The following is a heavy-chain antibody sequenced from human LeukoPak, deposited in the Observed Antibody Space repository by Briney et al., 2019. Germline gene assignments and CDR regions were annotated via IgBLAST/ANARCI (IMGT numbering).Heavy chain of an antibody. D-gene: IGHD5-24*01. J-gene: IGHJ3*02. CDR1: GSSIGTYS. Sequence: SETLSLTCTVSGSSIGTYSWSWIRQPPGKGLEWIRYIYSTGSTHYNPSHKSRATMSLDTSKNQFSLRLSSVTAADTAVFYCARHRAEMATITDDAFDMWGQGTMVTVSS. CDR3: ARHRAEMATITDDAFDM. CDR2: IYSTGST. V-gene: IGHV4-4*09.